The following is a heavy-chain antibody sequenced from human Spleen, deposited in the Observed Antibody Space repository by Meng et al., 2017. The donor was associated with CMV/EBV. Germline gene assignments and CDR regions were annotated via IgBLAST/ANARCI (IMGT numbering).Heavy chain of an antibody. V-gene: IGHV1-69*06. D-gene: IGHD5-12*01. J-gene: IGHJ5*02. CDR2: IIPIFGTE. CDR3: ARVRSGYDNWFDP. Sequence: SVKVSCKASGGSFSRYRISWVRQAPGQGLEWMGGIIPIFGTENYAQKFQGRVTITADKSTSTAYMELSSLRSEDTAVYYCARVRSGYDNWFDPWGQGTLVTVSS. CDR1: GGSFSRYR.